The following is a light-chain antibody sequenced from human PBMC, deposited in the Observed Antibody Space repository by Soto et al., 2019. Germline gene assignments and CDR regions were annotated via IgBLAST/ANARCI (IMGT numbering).Light chain of an antibody. Sequence: EIVLTQSPATLSLSPGERATLTCRGSQSVSHFLAWYQQKPGQAPRLLIYDAYNRATGIPARFSGSGSGTDFTLTISSLEPEDFAVYYCQQRSNWPIITFGQGTRLEIK. CDR1: QSVSHF. CDR2: DAY. J-gene: IGKJ5*01. CDR3: QQRSNWPIIT. V-gene: IGKV3-11*01.